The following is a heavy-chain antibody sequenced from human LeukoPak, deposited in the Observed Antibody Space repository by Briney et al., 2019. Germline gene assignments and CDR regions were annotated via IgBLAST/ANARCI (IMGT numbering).Heavy chain of an antibody. Sequence: GGSLRLSCAVSGFTFSSYGMSWVRQAPGKGPEWVSVISGSGGSTYYADSVKGRFTISRDNSKNTLDLQMNSLRAEDTAVYYCAKSHCSGGSCYYGRLEYWGQGTLVTDSS. CDR3: AKSHCSGGSCYYGRLEY. CDR2: ISGSGGST. CDR1: GFTFSSYG. J-gene: IGHJ4*02. D-gene: IGHD2-15*01. V-gene: IGHV3-23*01.